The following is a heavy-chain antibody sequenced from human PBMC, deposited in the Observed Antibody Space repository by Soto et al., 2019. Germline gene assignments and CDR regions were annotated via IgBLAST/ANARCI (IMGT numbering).Heavy chain of an antibody. V-gene: IGHV3-11*01. CDR2: IGASGSPI. CDR3: SRGAYGMDV. CDR1: GFSFSDYY. Sequence: QMQLVQSGGGLVKPGGSLRLSCAASGFSFSDYYMRWIRRAPGKGLEWVSYIGASGSPIYFGDSVKGRFSISRDNTNNSLYLQMNSLRADDTAVYYCSRGAYGMDVWGQGNTVIVSS. J-gene: IGHJ6*01. D-gene: IGHD3-16*01.